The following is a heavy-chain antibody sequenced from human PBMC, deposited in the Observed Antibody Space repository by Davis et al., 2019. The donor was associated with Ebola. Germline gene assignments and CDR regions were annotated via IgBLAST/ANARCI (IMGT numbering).Heavy chain of an antibody. D-gene: IGHD1-26*01. CDR1: GFTFSSYD. J-gene: IGHJ4*02. CDR2: IGTAGDT. Sequence: GGSLRLSCAASGFTFSSYDMHWVRQATGKGLEWVSAIGTAGDTYYPGSVKGRFTISRENAKNSLYLQMNSLRAEDTAVYYCASTPYLRWELLGEVGFDYWGQGTLVTVSS. V-gene: IGHV3-13*01. CDR3: ASTPYLRWELLGEVGFDY.